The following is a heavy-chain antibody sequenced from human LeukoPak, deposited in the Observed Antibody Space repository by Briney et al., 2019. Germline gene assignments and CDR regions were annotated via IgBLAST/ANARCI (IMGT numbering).Heavy chain of an antibody. CDR3: ARRAAVAGTVDH. CDR2: IKSDGSST. D-gene: IGHD6-13*01. Sequence: GGSLRLSCAASGFTFSNYWMTWVRQAPGKGLVWVSRIKSDGSSTSYADSVKGRFTISRDNVKNTVYLQMNSLRVEDTAVYYCARRAAVAGTVDHWGQGTLVTVSS. V-gene: IGHV3-74*01. CDR1: GFTFSNYW. J-gene: IGHJ4*02.